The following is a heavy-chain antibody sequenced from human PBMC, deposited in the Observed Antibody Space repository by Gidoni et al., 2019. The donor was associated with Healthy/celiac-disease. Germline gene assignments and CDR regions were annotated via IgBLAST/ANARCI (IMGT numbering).Heavy chain of an antibody. CDR2: IGPSDSYT. CDR1: GYSFTSYW. CDR3: ARHGGSSPFDP. J-gene: IGHJ5*02. V-gene: IGHV5-10-1*01. D-gene: IGHD2-15*01. Sequence: EAQLVQSGAVVKKPGESLRLSCKGSGYSFTSYWLSWVRQMPGQGLERMGRIGPSDSYTNYSPSFHGHVTISADKSISTAYLQWSSLKASDTAMYYCARHGGSSPFDPWGQGTLVTVSS.